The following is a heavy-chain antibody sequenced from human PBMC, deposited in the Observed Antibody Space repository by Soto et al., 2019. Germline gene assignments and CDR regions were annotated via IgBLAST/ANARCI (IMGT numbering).Heavy chain of an antibody. V-gene: IGHV3-74*01. Sequence: EVQLVESGGGVVQPGGSLRPSGKASGFPFTTPWMPWVRQAPGKGLVWVSRIYFDGITTNYADSVKGRLTVSRDNAKNTVYLHVNTLRDEDTAVYYCARGGAMGVDYWGQGTLVTVSS. CDR3: ARGGAMGVDY. D-gene: IGHD1-26*01. CDR2: IYFDGITT. CDR1: GFPFTTPW. J-gene: IGHJ4*02.